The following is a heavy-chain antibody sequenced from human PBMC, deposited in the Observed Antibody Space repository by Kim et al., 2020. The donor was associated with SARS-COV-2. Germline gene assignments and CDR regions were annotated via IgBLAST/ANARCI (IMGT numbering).Heavy chain of an antibody. CDR3: ARDLLNDYGDLPYFDY. J-gene: IGHJ4*02. V-gene: IGHV4-39*07. D-gene: IGHD4-17*01. Sequence: SLKSRVTISVDTSKNQFSLKLSSVTAADTAVYYCARDLLNDYGDLPYFDYWGQGTLVTVSS.